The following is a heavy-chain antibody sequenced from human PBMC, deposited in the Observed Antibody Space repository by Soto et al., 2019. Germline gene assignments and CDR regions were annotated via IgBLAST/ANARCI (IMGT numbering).Heavy chain of an antibody. J-gene: IGHJ3*01. D-gene: IGHD6-19*01. CDR1: GLTFSNYA. V-gene: IGHV3-23*01. Sequence: PGGSLRLSCAASGLTFSNYAMNWVRQAPGKGLEWVSNISDSGGSTYYADPVKGRFTISRDNSKNTLYLQMNSLRGRDTAIYYCVKEGSGWYSRGCFDFWGRGTMVTVSS. CDR3: VKEGSGWYSRGCFDF. CDR2: ISDSGGST.